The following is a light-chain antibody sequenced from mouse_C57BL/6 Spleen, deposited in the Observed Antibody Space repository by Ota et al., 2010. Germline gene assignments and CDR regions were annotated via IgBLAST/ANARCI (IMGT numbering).Light chain of an antibody. V-gene: IGKV6-23*01. CDR2: WAS. J-gene: IGKJ4*01. Sequence: DIVMTQSHKFMSTSVGDRVSITCKASQDVGTAVAWYQQKPGQSPKLLIYWASTRHTGVPDRFTGSGSGTDFTLTISNVQSEDLADYFCQQYSSYPFTFGSGTKLEI. CDR1: QDVGTA. CDR3: QQYSSYPFT.